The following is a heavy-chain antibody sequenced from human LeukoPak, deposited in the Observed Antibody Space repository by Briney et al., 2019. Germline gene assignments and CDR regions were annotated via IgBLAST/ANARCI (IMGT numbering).Heavy chain of an antibody. CDR3: ASRIAAAGSFFDY. V-gene: IGHV4-30-2*01. Sequence: SETLSLTCAVSGGSISSGGYSWSWIRQPPGKGLEWIGYIYHSGSTYYNPSLKSRVTISVDRSKNQFSLKLSSVTAADTAVYYCASRIAAAGSFFDYWGQGTLVTASS. J-gene: IGHJ4*02. D-gene: IGHD6-13*01. CDR1: GGSISSGGYS. CDR2: IYHSGST.